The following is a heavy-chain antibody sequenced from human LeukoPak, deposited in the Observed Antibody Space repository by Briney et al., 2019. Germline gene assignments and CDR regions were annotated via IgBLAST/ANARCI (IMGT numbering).Heavy chain of an antibody. CDR1: GYTFTGYY. CDR3: AGITMVRGVTDYYYYYGMDV. CDR2: INPNSGGT. Sequence: GASVKVSCKASGYTFTGYYMHWVRQAPGQGLEWMGWINPNSGGTNYAQKFQGGVTMTRDTSISTAYMELSRLRSDDTAVYYCAGITMVRGVTDYYYYYGMDVWGQGTTVTVSS. V-gene: IGHV1-2*02. D-gene: IGHD3-10*01. J-gene: IGHJ6*02.